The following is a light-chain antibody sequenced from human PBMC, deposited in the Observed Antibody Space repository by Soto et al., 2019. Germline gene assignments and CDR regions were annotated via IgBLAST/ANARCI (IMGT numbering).Light chain of an antibody. CDR3: QQSYSTTVT. CDR1: QNISPF. CDR2: AAS. V-gene: IGKV1-39*01. Sequence: DIQMTQSPSSLSASVGDRVTITCRASQNISPFLNWYQQKPGKAPKLLIYAASTLQSGVPSRFAGRGSGTEFTLTISSLQPEDFATYYCQQSYSTTVTFGQGTKVDI. J-gene: IGKJ2*01.